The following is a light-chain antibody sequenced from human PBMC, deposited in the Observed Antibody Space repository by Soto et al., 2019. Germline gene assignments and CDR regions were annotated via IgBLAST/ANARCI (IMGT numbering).Light chain of an antibody. CDR1: QSVSSSY. CDR3: QQYGSSPPFT. V-gene: IGKV3-20*01. J-gene: IGKJ1*01. CDR2: GAS. Sequence: EIVVTQSPGTLSLSPWERATLSCRASQSVSSSYLAWYQQKPGQAPRLLIYGASSRATGIPDRFGGSGSGTDFTLTISRLEPEDFAVYYCQQYGSSPPFTFGQGTKVDI.